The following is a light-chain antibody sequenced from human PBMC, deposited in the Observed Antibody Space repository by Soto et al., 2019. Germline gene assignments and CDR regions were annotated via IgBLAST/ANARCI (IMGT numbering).Light chain of an antibody. V-gene: IGKV1-39*01. CDR1: QSITTY. Sequence: DIQMTQSPSSLSASVGDRVTITCRASQSITTYLNWYRQKPGKAPKLLIYAASSLQSGVPSRFSGSGSETEFTLSISSLQPEDFATYFCQQIYSAPHTFGGGTKVDIK. CDR2: AAS. J-gene: IGKJ4*01. CDR3: QQIYSAPHT.